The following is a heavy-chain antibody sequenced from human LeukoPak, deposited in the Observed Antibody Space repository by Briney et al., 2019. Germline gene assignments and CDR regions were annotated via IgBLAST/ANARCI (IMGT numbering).Heavy chain of an antibody. J-gene: IGHJ3*02. CDR2: IYYSGST. Sequence: PSETLSLTCTVSGGSISSYYWSWIRQPPGKGLGWIGYIYYSGSTNYNPSLKSRVTISVDTSKNQFSLKLSSVTAADTAVYYCARDRGVVGYVHDALDIWGQGTMVTVSS. V-gene: IGHV4-59*01. CDR1: GGSISSYY. CDR3: ARDRGVVGYVHDALDI. D-gene: IGHD2-15*01.